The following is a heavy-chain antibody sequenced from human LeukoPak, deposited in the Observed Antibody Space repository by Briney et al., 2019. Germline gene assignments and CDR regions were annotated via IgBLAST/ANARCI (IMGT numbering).Heavy chain of an antibody. J-gene: IGHJ3*02. Sequence: PSETLSLTCTVSGGSISSYYWSWIRQPPGKGLEWIGYIYYSGSTNYNPSLKSRVTISVDTSKNQFSLKLSSVTAADTAVYYCARPRYQWRSDAFDIWGQGTMVTVSS. CDR3: ARPRYQWRSDAFDI. CDR2: IYYSGST. V-gene: IGHV4-59*01. D-gene: IGHD6-19*01. CDR1: GGSISSYY.